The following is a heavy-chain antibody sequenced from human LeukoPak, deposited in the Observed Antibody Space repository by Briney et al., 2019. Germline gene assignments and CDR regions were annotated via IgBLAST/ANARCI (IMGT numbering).Heavy chain of an antibody. CDR3: VRVGEDYGHRWDF. CDR1: GFFFRSFW. D-gene: IGHD4-17*01. Sequence: GGSLRLSCAASGFFFRSFWRQWFGQAPGKELVWFSRLNKDRSLTAYADSVKGRFAISRDNAKDTLYQQMNSRRAEERAVYYCVRVGEDYGHRWDFWGQGTLVTVSS. V-gene: IGHV3-74*03. J-gene: IGHJ4*02. CDR2: LNKDRSLT.